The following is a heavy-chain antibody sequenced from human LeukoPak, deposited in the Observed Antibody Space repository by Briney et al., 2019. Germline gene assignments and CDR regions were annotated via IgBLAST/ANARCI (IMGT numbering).Heavy chain of an antibody. Sequence: PSETLSLTCTVSGGSIRSSYYYWGWIRQPPGKGLEWIGSIYDSGSTYYNPSLKSRVTISVDTSKNQFSLKLSSVTAADTAVYYCARGQCFDYWGQGTLVTVSS. CDR2: IYDSGST. CDR3: ARGQCFDY. J-gene: IGHJ4*02. D-gene: IGHD5/OR15-5a*01. V-gene: IGHV4-39*07. CDR1: GGSIRSSYYY.